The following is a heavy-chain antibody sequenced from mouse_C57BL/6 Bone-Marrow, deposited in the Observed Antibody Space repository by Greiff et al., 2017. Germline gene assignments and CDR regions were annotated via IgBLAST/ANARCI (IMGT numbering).Heavy chain of an antibody. CDR1: GFNIKDDY. D-gene: IGHD1-1*01. CDR2: IDPENGDT. Sequence: DVKLQESGAELVRPGASVMLSCTASGFNIKDDYMHWVKQRPEQGLEWIGWIDPENGDTEYASKFQGKATITADTSSNTAYLQLSSLTSEDTAVYYCTTYYYVFAYWGQGTLVTVSA. CDR3: TTYYYVFAY. V-gene: IGHV14-4*01. J-gene: IGHJ3*01.